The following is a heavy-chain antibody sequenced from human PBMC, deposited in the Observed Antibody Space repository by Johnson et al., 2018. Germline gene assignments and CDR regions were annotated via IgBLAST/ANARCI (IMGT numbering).Heavy chain of an antibody. CDR1: GFTFDVYA. Sequence: VQLVESGGDLVQPGRSLRLSCAASGFTFDVYAMHWVRQVPGKGLAWVSGISWDSGNIAYAASVKGRFNISRDNAKHSLYLQMNSLRAEDTALYYCAKDIRGPPDYYYYYYMDVWGKGTTVTVSS. CDR2: ISWDSGNI. J-gene: IGHJ6*03. CDR3: AKDIRGPPDYYYYYYMDV. V-gene: IGHV3-9*01.